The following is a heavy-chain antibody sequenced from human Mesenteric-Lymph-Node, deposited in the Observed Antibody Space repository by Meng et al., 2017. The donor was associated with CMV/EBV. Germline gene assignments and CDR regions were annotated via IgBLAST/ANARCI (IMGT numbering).Heavy chain of an antibody. V-gene: IGHV3-30*02. CDR2: IRYDGSNK. D-gene: IGHD1-26*01. J-gene: IGHJ6*02. CDR3: AKGYYIYYYGRDV. Sequence: GGSLRLSCAASGFTFSSYEMNWVRQAPGKGLEWVAFIRYDGSNKYYADSVKGRFTISRDNSKNTLYLQMNSLRAEDTAVYYCAKGYYIYYYGRDVGGQG. CDR1: GFTFSSYE.